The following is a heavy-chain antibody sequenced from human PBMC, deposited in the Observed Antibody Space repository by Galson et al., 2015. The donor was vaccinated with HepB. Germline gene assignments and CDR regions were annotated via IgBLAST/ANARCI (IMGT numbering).Heavy chain of an antibody. Sequence: SLRLSCAASGFTFSSYGMHWVRQAPGKGLEWVAVIWYDGSNKYYADSVKGRFTISRDNSKNTLYLQMNSLRAEDTAVYYCARDSSTNGGYMDVWGKGTTVTVSS. CDR1: GFTFSSYG. J-gene: IGHJ6*03. V-gene: IGHV3-33*01. CDR3: ARDSSTNGGYMDV. CDR2: IWYDGSNK. D-gene: IGHD2-8*01.